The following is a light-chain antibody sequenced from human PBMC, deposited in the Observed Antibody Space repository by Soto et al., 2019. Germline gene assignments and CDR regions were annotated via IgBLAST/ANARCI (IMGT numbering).Light chain of an antibody. Sequence: DIQMTQSPCSLYASVGDRVTITCQASQDISNYLNWYQQKLGKAPKLLIYDASNLETGVPSRFSGSGSGTDFTFTISSLQPEDIATYYCQQYSHLITFGQGTRLEIK. CDR3: QQYSHLIT. CDR2: DAS. J-gene: IGKJ5*01. CDR1: QDISNY. V-gene: IGKV1-33*01.